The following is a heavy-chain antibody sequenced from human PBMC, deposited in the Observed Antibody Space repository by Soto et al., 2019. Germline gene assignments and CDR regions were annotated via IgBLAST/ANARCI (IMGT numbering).Heavy chain of an antibody. V-gene: IGHV3-33*01. J-gene: IGHJ4*02. Sequence: GGSLRLSCAASGFTFSSYVLHWGRQAPGKGLEWVAVIWYDGSNKYYADSVKGRFTISRDNSKNTLYLQMNSLRAEDTAVYYCARDRLYYDSSGYQPMADYWGQGTLVTVSS. CDR1: GFTFSSYV. CDR2: IWYDGSNK. CDR3: ARDRLYYDSSGYQPMADY. D-gene: IGHD3-22*01.